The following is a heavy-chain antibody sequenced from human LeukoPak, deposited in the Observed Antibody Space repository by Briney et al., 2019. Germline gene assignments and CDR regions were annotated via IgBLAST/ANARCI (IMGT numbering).Heavy chain of an antibody. CDR3: AREGGLNGGNYDY. Sequence: GGSLRLSCAASGFTFSSYAMTWVRQAPGKGLEWVSSISSSSSYIYYADSVKGRFTISRDNAKNSLYLQMNSLRAEDTAVYYCAREGGLNGGNYDYWGQGTLVTVSS. D-gene: IGHD4-23*01. CDR2: ISSSSSYI. CDR1: GFTFSSYA. J-gene: IGHJ4*02. V-gene: IGHV3-21*01.